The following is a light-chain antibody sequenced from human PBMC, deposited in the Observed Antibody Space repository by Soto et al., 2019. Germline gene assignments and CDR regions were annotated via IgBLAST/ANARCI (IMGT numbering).Light chain of an antibody. Sequence: QSALTQPPSASGSPGQSVTISCAGTSNNVGSYDYVSWYRQHPDQAPKLLIYEVTKRPSGVPDRFSGSKSGNTASLTVSGLQAEDEADYYCSSFVGVNSYVFGTGTKVTVL. V-gene: IGLV2-8*01. J-gene: IGLJ1*01. CDR1: SNNVGSYDY. CDR2: EVT. CDR3: SSFVGVNSYV.